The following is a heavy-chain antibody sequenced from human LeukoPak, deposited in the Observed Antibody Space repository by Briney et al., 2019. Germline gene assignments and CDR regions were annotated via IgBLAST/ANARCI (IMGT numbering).Heavy chain of an antibody. D-gene: IGHD3-16*01. CDR1: GGTLSRYA. CDR2: IIAIFGTA. J-gene: IGHJ4*02. CDR3: ARARLSYDYVWGSHRDFDY. V-gene: IGHV1-69*05. Sequence: ASVKVSCKASGGTLSRYAISWVRQAPGQGLEWMGGIIAIFGTANYAQKLQGRVTMTTDTSTSTAYTELRSLRSDDTAVYYCARARLSYDYVWGSHRDFDYWGQGTLVTVSS.